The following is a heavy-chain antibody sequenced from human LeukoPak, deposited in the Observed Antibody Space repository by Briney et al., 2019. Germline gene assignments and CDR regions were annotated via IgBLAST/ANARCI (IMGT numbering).Heavy chain of an antibody. D-gene: IGHD5-18*01. J-gene: IGHJ5*02. CDR2: IRSKAYGGTT. CDR3: TSGTWIQLWP. CDR1: GFTFGDYA. Sequence: GGSLRLSCTASGFTFGDYAMTWVRQAPGKGLEWVGFIRSKAYGGTTEYAASVKGRFTISRDDSKSIAYLQMNGLKTEDTAVYYCTSGTWIQLWPWGQGTLVTVSS. V-gene: IGHV3-49*04.